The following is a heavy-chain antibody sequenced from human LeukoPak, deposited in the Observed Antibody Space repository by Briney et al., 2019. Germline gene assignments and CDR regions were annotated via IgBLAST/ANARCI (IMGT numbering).Heavy chain of an antibody. CDR3: AAELYSGTYGRCCSFAF. Sequence: SVKVSCKTSGFTFSNSAMQWVRQARGQRLEWIGWIIVGSGRTRSAQNLQGRITITRDMSTNTAYMELSSLRSDDTAVYYCAAELYSGTYGRCCSFAFWGQGTQVTVSS. J-gene: IGHJ4*02. CDR2: IIVGSGRT. V-gene: IGHV1-58*02. CDR1: GFTFSNSA. D-gene: IGHD1-26*01.